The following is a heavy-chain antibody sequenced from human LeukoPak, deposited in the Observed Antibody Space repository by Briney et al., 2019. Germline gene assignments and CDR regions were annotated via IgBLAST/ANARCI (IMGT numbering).Heavy chain of an antibody. V-gene: IGHV3-48*01. CDR2: ISSGGTTI. CDR1: KFTFSHYS. CDR3: ARVTRGDYYDSSGDYFDY. D-gene: IGHD3-22*01. Sequence: GGSLRLSCVVSKFTFSHYSMNWVRQAPGKGLEWISYISSGGTTIYYADSVKGRFTISRDNAKNSLYLQMNSLRAEDTAVYYCARVTRGDYYDSSGDYFDYWGQGTLVTVSS. J-gene: IGHJ4*02.